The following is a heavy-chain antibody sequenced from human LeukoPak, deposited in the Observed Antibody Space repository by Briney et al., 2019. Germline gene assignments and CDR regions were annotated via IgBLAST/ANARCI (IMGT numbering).Heavy chain of an antibody. Sequence: GASVKVSCKASGYTFTSYGISWVRQAPGQGLEWMGWISAYNGNTNYAQKLQGRVTMTTDTSTSTAYMELRSLRSDDTAVYYCARASSSSWPDYFDYWGQGTLVTVSS. J-gene: IGHJ4*02. CDR1: GYTFTSYG. D-gene: IGHD6-13*01. V-gene: IGHV1-18*01. CDR2: ISAYNGNT. CDR3: ARASSSSWPDYFDY.